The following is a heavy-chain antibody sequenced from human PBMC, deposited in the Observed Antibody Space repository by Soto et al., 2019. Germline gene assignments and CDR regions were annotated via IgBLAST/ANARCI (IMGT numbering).Heavy chain of an antibody. CDR3: VRIDMGYSYGQKTPSDYGMDV. CDR2: IYYSGST. Sequence: SETLSLTCTVSGGSISSGDYYWSWIRQPPGKGLEWIGYIYYSGSTYYNPSLKSRVTISVDTSKNQFSLKLSSVTAADTAVYYCVRIDMGYSYGQKTPSDYGMDVWGQGTTVTVSS. V-gene: IGHV4-30-4*01. CDR1: GGSISSGDYY. J-gene: IGHJ6*02. D-gene: IGHD5-18*01.